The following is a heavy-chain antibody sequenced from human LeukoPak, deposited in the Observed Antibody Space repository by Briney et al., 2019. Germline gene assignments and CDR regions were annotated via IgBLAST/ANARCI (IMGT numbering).Heavy chain of an antibody. Sequence: GGSLRLSCAASEFTFSSYAMSRVRQAPGKGLEWVSAISGSGGTTYYTDSVKGRFTISRDNSKNTLYLQMNSLRAEDTAVYYCAKEFSSSWYYYFDYWGQGTLVTVSS. D-gene: IGHD6-13*01. V-gene: IGHV3-23*01. CDR3: AKEFSSSWYYYFDY. CDR2: ISGSGGTT. J-gene: IGHJ4*02. CDR1: EFTFSSYA.